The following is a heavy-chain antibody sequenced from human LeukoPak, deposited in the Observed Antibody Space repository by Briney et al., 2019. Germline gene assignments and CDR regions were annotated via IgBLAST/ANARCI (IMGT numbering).Heavy chain of an antibody. J-gene: IGHJ4*02. V-gene: IGHV4-39*01. CDR1: GDSITSSNYY. Sequence: SETLSLTCTVSGDSITSSNYYWGWIRQSPGKGLEWIGSIYYSGSTYYSPSLKSRVTISVDTSKNQFSLKLNSVTAADTAVYFCARQVVAVAGTGYFDYWGQGTLVTVSS. CDR3: ARQVVAVAGTGYFDY. D-gene: IGHD6-19*01. CDR2: IYYSGST.